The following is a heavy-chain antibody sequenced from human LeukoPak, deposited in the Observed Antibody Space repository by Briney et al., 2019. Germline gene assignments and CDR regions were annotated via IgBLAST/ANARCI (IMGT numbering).Heavy chain of an antibody. V-gene: IGHV2-5*02. CDR3: AHRQAISTMVRGVIIAGFDY. J-gene: IGHJ4*02. Sequence: SGPTLVKPTQTLTLTCTFSRFSLSTSGVGVGWIRQPPGKALEWLALIYWDDDKRYSPSLKSRLTITKDTSKNQVVLTMTNMDPVDTATYYCAHRQAISTMVRGVIIAGFDYWGQGTLVTVSS. D-gene: IGHD3-10*01. CDR1: RFSLSTSGVG. CDR2: IYWDDDK.